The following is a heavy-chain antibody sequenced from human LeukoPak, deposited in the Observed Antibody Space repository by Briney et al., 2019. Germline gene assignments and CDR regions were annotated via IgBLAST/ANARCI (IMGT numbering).Heavy chain of an antibody. J-gene: IGHJ4*02. D-gene: IGHD1-7*01. Sequence: PSETLSLTCTVSGGSISSGSYHWGWIRQPPGKGLEWIGSIYYSGSTYYNPSLKSRVTISVDTSKNQFSLKLSSVTAADTAVYYCARLKGNYLLDYWGQGTLVTVSS. V-gene: IGHV4-39*01. CDR2: IYYSGST. CDR3: ARLKGNYLLDY. CDR1: GGSISSGSYH.